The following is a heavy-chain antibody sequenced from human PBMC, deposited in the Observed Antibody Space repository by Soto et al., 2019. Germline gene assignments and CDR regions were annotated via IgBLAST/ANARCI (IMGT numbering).Heavy chain of an antibody. CDR1: GFTLSDYW. CDR2: ISVDGGST. Sequence: EVQLVESGGGLVQPGGSLRLSCAASGFTLSDYWMHWVRQVPGKGLLWVSRISVDGGSTTYADSVKGRFTISRDNAKNTLYRQMDPLRAEDTAIYYCASAPEQRPIDYWGQGSLVTVSS. D-gene: IGHD6-19*01. V-gene: IGHV3-74*01. CDR3: ASAPEQRPIDY. J-gene: IGHJ4*02.